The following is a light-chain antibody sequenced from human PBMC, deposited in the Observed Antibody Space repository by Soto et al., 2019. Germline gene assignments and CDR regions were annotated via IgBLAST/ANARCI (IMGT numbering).Light chain of an antibody. V-gene: IGLV2-14*01. CDR3: SSYAGSSTLVL. CDR2: EIN. Sequence: QSALTQPASVSGSPGQSITISCTGTSSDVGGHNYVSWYQQHPGRAPKLLIFEINNRPSGISHRFSGSRSGKTASLTISGLQAEDEADYYCSSYAGSSTLVLFGGGTQLTV. CDR1: SSDVGGHNY. J-gene: IGLJ2*01.